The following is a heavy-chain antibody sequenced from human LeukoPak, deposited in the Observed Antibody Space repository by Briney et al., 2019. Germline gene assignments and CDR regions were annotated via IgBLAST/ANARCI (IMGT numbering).Heavy chain of an antibody. CDR1: GYTFTSYY. D-gene: IGHD1-1*01. Sequence: ASVKVSCKSSGYTFTSYYTHWVRQAPGQGLEWMGGIIPIFGTANYAQNFQGRVTITADESTSTAYMELSSLRSEDTAVYYCAGLATRDDIDYWGQGTLVTVSS. CDR2: IIPIFGTA. V-gene: IGHV1-69*13. J-gene: IGHJ4*02. CDR3: AGLATRDDIDY.